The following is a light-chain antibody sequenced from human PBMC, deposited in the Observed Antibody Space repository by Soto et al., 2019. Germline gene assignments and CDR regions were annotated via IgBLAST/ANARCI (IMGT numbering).Light chain of an antibody. V-gene: IGKV3-15*01. Sequence: IVMTQSPATLSVSPGERVTFSCRASQGIRNHLAWYQHKPGQAPRLLISYGSAGATGIPVRFSGSGSGTEFTLTINSLQSEDFAVYYCQQFYTWPVTFGGGTKVEIK. CDR1: QGIRNH. CDR2: YGS. CDR3: QQFYTWPVT. J-gene: IGKJ4*01.